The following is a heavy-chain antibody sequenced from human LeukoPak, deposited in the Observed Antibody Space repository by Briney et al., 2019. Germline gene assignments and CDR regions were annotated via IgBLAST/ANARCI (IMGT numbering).Heavy chain of an antibody. CDR1: GGSISRYY. D-gene: IGHD3-22*01. V-gene: IGHV4-4*07. CDR3: ARQYVDYYDSSGLFDY. J-gene: IGHJ4*02. Sequence: KPSETLSLTCTVSGGSISRYYWSWIRQPAGKGLEWIGRIYTSGSTNYNPSLKSPVTLSVDTSKNQFSMKLSSVTAADTAVYYCARQYVDYYDSSGLFDYWGQGTLVTVSS. CDR2: IYTSGST.